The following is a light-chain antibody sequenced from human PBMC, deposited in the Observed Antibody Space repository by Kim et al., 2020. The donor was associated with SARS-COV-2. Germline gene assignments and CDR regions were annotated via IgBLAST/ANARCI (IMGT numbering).Light chain of an antibody. CDR2: EDN. V-gene: IGLV6-57*03. CDR1: GGGSANND. Sequence: TVTSACDRSGGGSANNDVQWNQQRPGSAPTTLIYEDNPRPSGVPDRFSGSIDSSSNSASLTISGLKTEDEADYYCQSYDSSNWVFGGGTQLTVL. J-gene: IGLJ3*02. CDR3: QSYDSSNWV.